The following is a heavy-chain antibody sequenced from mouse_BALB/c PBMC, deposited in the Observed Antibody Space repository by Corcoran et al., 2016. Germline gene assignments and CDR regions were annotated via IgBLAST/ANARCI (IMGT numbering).Heavy chain of an antibody. CDR1: GYSFTGYY. CDR3: ARGGSTYPYVDV. CDR2: INPYNGAT. V-gene: IGHV1-26*01. J-gene: IGHJ1*01. D-gene: IGHD2-14*01. Sequence: EVQLQQSGPELVKPGASVKISCNASGYSFTGYYMHWVKQSHVKSLEWIGRINPYNGATSYNQNFKDKASLTVDKSSSTAYMELHSLTSEDSAVYYCARGGSTYPYVDVWGAGTTVNVSS.